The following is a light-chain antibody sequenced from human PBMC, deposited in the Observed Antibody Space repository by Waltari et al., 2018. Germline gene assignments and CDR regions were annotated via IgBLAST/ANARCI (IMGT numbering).Light chain of an antibody. J-gene: IGKJ2*01. CDR2: DAS. Sequence: DIQMTQSPSSLSASVGDRVTITCQASQDISNYLNWYQQKPGKAPKLLIYDASNLETGVPSRFSGSGSGTDFTLTISSLQPEDYATYYCQQSDSTPYTFGQGTKLEIK. CDR1: QDISNY. CDR3: QQSDSTPYT. V-gene: IGKV1-33*01.